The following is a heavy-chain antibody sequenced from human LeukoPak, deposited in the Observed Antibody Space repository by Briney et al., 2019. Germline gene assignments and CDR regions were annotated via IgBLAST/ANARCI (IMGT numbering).Heavy chain of an antibody. V-gene: IGHV1-2*02. D-gene: IGHD5-12*01. J-gene: IGHJ6*03. CDR2: INPNSGGT. CDR1: GYTFTSYD. CDR3: ARGGGYDSGHSYYYYMDV. Sequence: GASVKVSCKASGYTFTSYDINWVRQAPGQGLEWMGWINPNSGGTNYAQKFQGRVTMTRDTSISTAYMELSRLRSDDTAVYYCARGGGYDSGHSYYYYMDVWGKGTTVTVSS.